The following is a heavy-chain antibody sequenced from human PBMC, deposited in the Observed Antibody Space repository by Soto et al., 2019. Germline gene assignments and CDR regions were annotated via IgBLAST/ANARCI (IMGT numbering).Heavy chain of an antibody. D-gene: IGHD3-10*01. CDR1: GGSISSSSYY. CDR3: ARSGNLVRFGELLLVNWFDP. CDR2: IYYSGST. J-gene: IGHJ5*02. Sequence: PSETLSLTCTVSGGSISSSSYYWGWIRQPPGKGLEWIGSIYYSGSTYYNTSLKSRVTISVDTSKNQFYLKLSSVTAADTVVYYCARSGNLVRFGELLLVNWFDPWGQGTLVTVSS. V-gene: IGHV4-39*01.